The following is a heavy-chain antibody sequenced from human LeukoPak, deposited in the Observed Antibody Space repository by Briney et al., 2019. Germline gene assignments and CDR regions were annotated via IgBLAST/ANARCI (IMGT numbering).Heavy chain of an antibody. D-gene: IGHD6-13*01. CDR2: INHSGST. V-gene: IGHV4-34*01. J-gene: IGHJ5*02. CDR1: GGSFSGYY. CDR3: ARPLPKSRIAAADNWFDP. Sequence: SETLSLTCAVYGGSFSGYYWSWIRQPPGKGLEWIGEINHSGSTNYNPSLKSRVTISVDTSKNQFSLKLSSVTAADTAVYYCARPLPKSRIAAADNWFDPWGQGTLVTVSS.